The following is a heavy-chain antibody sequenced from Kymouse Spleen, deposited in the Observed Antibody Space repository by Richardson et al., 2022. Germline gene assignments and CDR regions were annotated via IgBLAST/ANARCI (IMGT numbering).Heavy chain of an antibody. J-gene: IGHJ6*02. V-gene: IGHV1-69*05. CDR2: IIPIFGTA. Sequence: QVQLVQSGAEVKKPGSSVKVSCKASGGTFSSYAISWVRQAPGQGLEWMGGIIPIFGTANYAQKFQGRVTITTDESTSTAYMELSSLRSEDTAVYYCARRIGITGTTGAYYYYYGMDVWGQGTTVTVSS. CDR1: GGTFSSYA. CDR3: ARRIGITGTTGAYYYYYGMDV. D-gene: IGHD1-7*01.